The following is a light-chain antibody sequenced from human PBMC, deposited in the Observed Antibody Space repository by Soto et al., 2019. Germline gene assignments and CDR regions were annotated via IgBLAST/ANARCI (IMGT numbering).Light chain of an antibody. CDR1: SSDVGAYNY. V-gene: IGLV2-14*03. J-gene: IGLJ3*02. CDR2: EVS. Sequence: QSALTQPASVSGSPGQSITISCTGTSSDVGAYNYVSWYQQHPGKAPKLMIYEVSNRPSGVSNRFSRSKSANTASLTISGPQSGDEADYYCSSYTSSSTWLFGGGTKLTVL. CDR3: SSYTSSSTWL.